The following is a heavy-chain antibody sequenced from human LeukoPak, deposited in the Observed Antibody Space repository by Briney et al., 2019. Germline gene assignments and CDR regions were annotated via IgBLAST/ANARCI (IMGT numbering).Heavy chain of an antibody. CDR2: ISSSSSTM. D-gene: IGHD5-12*01. V-gene: IGHV3-48*01. CDR3: ARGYSGYDS. CDR1: GLTFSSYN. J-gene: IGHJ5*02. Sequence: GGSLRLSCAASGLTFSSYNMNWVRQAPGKGLEWVSYISSSSSTMYYADSVKGRFTISRDNAKNSLYLQMNSLRAEDTAAYYCARGYSGYDSWGQGTLVTVSS.